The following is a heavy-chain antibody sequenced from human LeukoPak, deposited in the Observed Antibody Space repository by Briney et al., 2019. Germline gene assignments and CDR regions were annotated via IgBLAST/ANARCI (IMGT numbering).Heavy chain of an antibody. Sequence: ASVKVSCKASGYIFTGYYMHWVRQAPGQGLEWMGWINPSSGGTKYAQKFQGRVTMTRDTSITTAYMELSRLRSDDTAVYYCARLLVTTGDWGQGTLVTVSS. CDR1: GYIFTGYY. J-gene: IGHJ4*02. CDR3: ARLLVTTGD. D-gene: IGHD4-11*01. CDR2: INPSSGGT. V-gene: IGHV1-2*02.